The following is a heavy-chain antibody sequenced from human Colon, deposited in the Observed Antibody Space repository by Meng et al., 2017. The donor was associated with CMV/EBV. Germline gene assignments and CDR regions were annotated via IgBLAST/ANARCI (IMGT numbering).Heavy chain of an antibody. V-gene: IGHV3-13*01. CDR3: ARAHFNDGDYGAFDI. J-gene: IGHJ3*02. CDR2: IGTAGDI. CDR1: GFTFSTYD. D-gene: IGHD4-17*01. Sequence: GESLKISCAASGFTFSTYDMHWVRQTSGKGLEWVSDIGTAGDIYYAGSVKGRFTISRDDAKNSSYLQMNSLRAGDTAVYYCARAHFNDGDYGAFDIWGQGTVVTVSS.